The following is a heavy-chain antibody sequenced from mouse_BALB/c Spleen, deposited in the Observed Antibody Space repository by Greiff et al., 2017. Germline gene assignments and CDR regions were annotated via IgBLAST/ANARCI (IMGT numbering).Heavy chain of an antibody. J-gene: IGHJ3*01. D-gene: IGHD2-1*01. Sequence: EVQLVESGGGLVKPGGSLKLSCAASGFTFSDYYMYWVRQTPEKRLEWVATISDGGSYTYYPDSVKGRFTLSRDNAKNNLYLQMSSLKSEDSAMYYCARSYGNSGFAYWGQGTLVTVSA. CDR3: ARSYGNSGFAY. CDR1: GFTFSDYY. V-gene: IGHV5-4*02. CDR2: ISDGGSYT.